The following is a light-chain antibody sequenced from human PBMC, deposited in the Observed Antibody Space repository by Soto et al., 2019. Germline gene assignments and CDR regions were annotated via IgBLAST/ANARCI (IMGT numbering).Light chain of an antibody. Sequence: AIRMTQSPSSFSASTGDRVTITCRASQGISSYVAWYQQKPGKAPKLLIYAASTLQSPVPPRFRCTGSGPDFTLTLRCLLSEDFALYYCQQYRRTLGHGTKV. CDR1: QGISSY. V-gene: IGKV1-8*01. CDR2: AAS. J-gene: IGKJ1*01. CDR3: QQYRRT.